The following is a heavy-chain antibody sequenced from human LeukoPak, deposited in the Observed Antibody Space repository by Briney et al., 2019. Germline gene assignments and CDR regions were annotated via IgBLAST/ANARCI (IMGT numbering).Heavy chain of an antibody. D-gene: IGHD6-13*01. CDR3: ARRDSSSYPYYYYMDV. J-gene: IGHJ6*03. CDR1: GYTFTSYD. CDR2: MNPNSGNT. Sequence: ASVKVSCKASGYTFTSYDINWVRQATGQGLERMGRMNPNSGNTGYAQKFQGRVTMTRNTSISTAYMELSSLRSEDTAVYYCARRDSSSYPYYYYMDVWGKGTTVTVSS. V-gene: IGHV1-8*01.